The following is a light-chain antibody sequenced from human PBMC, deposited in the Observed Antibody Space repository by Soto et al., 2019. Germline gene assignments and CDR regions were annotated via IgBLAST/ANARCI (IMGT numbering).Light chain of an antibody. CDR1: QSVGTN. CDR3: QQYYHWPRA. Sequence: EIVMTQSPATLSVSPGERATLSCRASQSVGTNLAWYQQKPGQAPRLLIYGASTRATGIPARVSGSGSGTEYTLTSSRLQSEHFVVYYCQQYYHWPRAFGQGTKLEIK. V-gene: IGKV3-15*01. CDR2: GAS. J-gene: IGKJ2*01.